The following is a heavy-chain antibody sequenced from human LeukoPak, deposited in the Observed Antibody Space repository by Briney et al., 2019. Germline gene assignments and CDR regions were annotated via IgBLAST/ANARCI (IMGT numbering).Heavy chain of an antibody. V-gene: IGHV1-46*01. CDR3: ARGYDFWSGYYYYMDV. CDR2: INPSGGST. J-gene: IGHJ6*03. CDR1: GYTFTSYY. D-gene: IGHD3-3*01. Sequence: GASVKVSCKASGYTFTSYYMRWVRQAPGQGLEWTGIINPSGGSTSYAQKFQGRVTMTRDMSTSTVYMELSSLRSEDTAVYYCARGYDFWSGYYYYMDVWGKGTTVTVSS.